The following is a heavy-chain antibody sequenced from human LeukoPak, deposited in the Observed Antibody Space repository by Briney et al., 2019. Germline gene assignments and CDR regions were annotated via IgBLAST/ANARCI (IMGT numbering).Heavy chain of an antibody. CDR3: ARGPDIAAPYMSWYFDL. Sequence: QPGGSLRLSCAASGFIFPDYSMGWVRQAPGKGLEWVSCLSDSGLTTKYADSVKGRFTLSRDNSKNTLYLQMSSLRADDTAVYYCARGPDIAAPYMSWYFDLWGRGTLVTVSS. J-gene: IGHJ2*01. V-gene: IGHV3-23*01. CDR2: LSDSGLTT. D-gene: IGHD6-6*01. CDR1: GFIFPDYS.